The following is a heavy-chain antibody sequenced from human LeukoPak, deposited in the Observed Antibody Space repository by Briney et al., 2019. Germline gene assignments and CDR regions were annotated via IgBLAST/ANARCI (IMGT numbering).Heavy chain of an antibody. J-gene: IGHJ4*02. CDR1: GFTVSSNY. CDR2: LYSDGGT. V-gene: IGHV3-66*02. Sequence: GGSLRLSCAASGFTVSSNYMTWVRQAPGKGLEWVSILYSDGGTYYADSVKGRFTISRDNSKDTLYLQINSPRPDDTAVYYCATGGYRPADDWGQGTLVTVSS. CDR3: ATGGYRPADD. D-gene: IGHD7-27*01.